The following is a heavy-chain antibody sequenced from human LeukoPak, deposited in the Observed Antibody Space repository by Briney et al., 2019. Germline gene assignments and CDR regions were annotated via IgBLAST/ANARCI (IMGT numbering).Heavy chain of an antibody. J-gene: IGHJ6*03. D-gene: IGHD2-2*02. CDR2: IYHSGST. Sequence: SETLSLTCTVSGGSISSGGYYWSWIRQPPGKGLEWIGYIYHSGSTYYNPSLKSRVTISVDTSKNQFSLKLSSVTAADTAVYYCASRGDQLLYHYYYYYMDVWGKGTTVTVSS. CDR1: GGSISSGGYY. CDR3: ASRGDQLLYHYYYYYMDV. V-gene: IGHV4-30-2*01.